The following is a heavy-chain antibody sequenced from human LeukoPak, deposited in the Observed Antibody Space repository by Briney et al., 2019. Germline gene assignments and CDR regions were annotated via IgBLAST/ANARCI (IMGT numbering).Heavy chain of an antibody. CDR3: AKSRYTDTPLPDAFDI. J-gene: IGHJ3*02. V-gene: IGHV3-30*18. Sequence: GGSLRLSCAASGFTFSSYGMHWVRQAPGKGLEWVAVISYDGSNKYYADSVKGRFTISRDNSKNTLYLQMNSLRAEDTAVYYCAKSRYTDTPLPDAFDIWGQGTMVTVSS. CDR2: ISYDGSNK. CDR1: GFTFSSYG. D-gene: IGHD5-18*01.